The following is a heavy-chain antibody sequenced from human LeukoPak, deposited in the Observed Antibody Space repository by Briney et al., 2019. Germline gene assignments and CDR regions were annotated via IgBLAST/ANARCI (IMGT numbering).Heavy chain of an antibody. D-gene: IGHD3-10*01. CDR2: IYYSGST. V-gene: IGHV4-39*07. J-gene: IGHJ5*02. CDR1: GGSISSSSYY. CDR3: ARASQYYPVDNWFDP. Sequence: PSETLSLTCTVSGGSISSSSYYWGWIRQPPGKGLEWIGSIYYSGSTYYNPSLKSRVTISVDTSKNQFSLKLSSVTAADTAVYYCARASQYYPVDNWFDPWGQGTLVTVSS.